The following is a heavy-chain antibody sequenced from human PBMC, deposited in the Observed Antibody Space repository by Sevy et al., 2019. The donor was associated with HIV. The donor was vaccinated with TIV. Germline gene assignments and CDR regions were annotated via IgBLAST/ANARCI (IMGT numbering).Heavy chain of an antibody. CDR1: GFTVSSNY. J-gene: IGHJ4*02. D-gene: IGHD3-22*01. CDR2: IYSGGST. Sequence: GGYLRLSCAASGFTVSSNYMSCVRQAPGKGLEWVSVIYSGGSTYYADSVKGRFTISRDNSKNTLYLQMNSLRAEDTAVYYCARGDDSSGYYFDYWGQGTPVTVSS. V-gene: IGHV3-53*01. CDR3: ARGDDSSGYYFDY.